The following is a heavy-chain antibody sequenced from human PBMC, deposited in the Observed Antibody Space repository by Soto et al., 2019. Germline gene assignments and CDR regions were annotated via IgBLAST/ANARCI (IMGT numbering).Heavy chain of an antibody. D-gene: IGHD3-10*01. CDR1: GGSISSSSYY. Sequence: KPSETLSLTCTVSGGSISSSSYYWGWIRQPPGKEMEWIGSIYYSGSTYYKPSLKSRVTISVDTSKNQCSLNLSFVTAADTAVYYRASQGAYYGSGSLTLYYYYYYYLDVWGKGTTVTVSS. CDR3: ASQGAYYGSGSLTLYYYYYYYLDV. CDR2: IYYSGST. J-gene: IGHJ6*03. V-gene: IGHV4-39*01.